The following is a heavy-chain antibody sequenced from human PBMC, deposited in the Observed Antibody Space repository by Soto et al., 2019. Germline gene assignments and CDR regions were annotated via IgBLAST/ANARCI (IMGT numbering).Heavy chain of an antibody. V-gene: IGHV4-34*01. CDR3: ARIGYGSGN. Sequence: QGQVKQLGPGLFEPSGNLALTCAVYGGAFSGYYWGWVRQPPGKGLEGNGEINHSGSTNYNPSLKSRVTISVDTSKNQFSLKLSSVTAADTAVYYCARIGYGSGNWGQGTLVTVSS. J-gene: IGHJ4*02. CDR1: GGAFSGYY. CDR2: INHSGST. D-gene: IGHD3-10*01.